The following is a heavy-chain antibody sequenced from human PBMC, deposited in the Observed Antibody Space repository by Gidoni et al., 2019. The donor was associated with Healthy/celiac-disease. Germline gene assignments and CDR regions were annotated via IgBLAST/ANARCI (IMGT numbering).Heavy chain of an antibody. CDR3: ARIFGDCSGGSCYTRDY. CDR1: GGSFSGYY. V-gene: IGHV4-34*01. J-gene: IGHJ4*02. CDR2: INHSGST. Sequence: QVQLQQWGAGLLKPSETLSLTCAVYGGSFSGYYWSWIRQPPGKGLEWIGEINHSGSTNYNPSLKSRVTISVDTSKNQFSLKLSSVTAADTAVYYCARIFGDCSGGSCYTRDYWGQGTLVTVSS. D-gene: IGHD2-15*01.